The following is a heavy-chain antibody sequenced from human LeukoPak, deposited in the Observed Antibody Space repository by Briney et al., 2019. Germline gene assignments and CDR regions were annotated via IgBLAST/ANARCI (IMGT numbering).Heavy chain of an antibody. J-gene: IGHJ4*02. CDR3: ASEIAHCGGDCYDY. V-gene: IGHV3-48*03. Sequence: PGGSLRLSCAGHGFIFSSYEINWVRQAPGKGLEWILYIGINEDNIYYADSVKGRFTISRDNAKSSVFLQMNSLRVEDTAVYYCASEIAHCGGDCYDYWGQGTLVTVSS. CDR2: IGINEDNI. D-gene: IGHD2-21*01. CDR1: GFIFSSYE.